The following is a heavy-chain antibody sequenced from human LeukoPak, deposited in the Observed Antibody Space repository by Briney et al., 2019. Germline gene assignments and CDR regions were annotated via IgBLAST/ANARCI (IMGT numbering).Heavy chain of an antibody. Sequence: GGSLRLSCAASGFTFSDYYMSWIRQAPGKGLEWVSYISNRGSTIYYADSVKGRFFISRDNAKNSLYLQMNSLRAEDTAVYYCARAPKFRLVGVPKGPFDPWGQGTLVTVSS. CDR3: ARAPKFRLVGVPKGPFDP. J-gene: IGHJ5*02. CDR1: GFTFSDYY. CDR2: ISNRGSTI. V-gene: IGHV3-11*01. D-gene: IGHD1-26*01.